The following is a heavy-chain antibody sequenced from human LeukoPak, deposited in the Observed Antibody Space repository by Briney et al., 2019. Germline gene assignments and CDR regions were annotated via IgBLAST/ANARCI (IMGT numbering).Heavy chain of an antibody. CDR1: YY. D-gene: IGHD1-14*01. J-gene: IGHJ6*02. Sequence: YYWSWIRXPPGKGLEWIGEINHSGSTNYNPSLKSRVTISVDTSKNQFSLKLSSVTAADTAVYYCARGSNRVLYGMDVWGQGTTVTVSS. V-gene: IGHV4-34*01. CDR3: ARGSNRVLYGMDV. CDR2: INHSGST.